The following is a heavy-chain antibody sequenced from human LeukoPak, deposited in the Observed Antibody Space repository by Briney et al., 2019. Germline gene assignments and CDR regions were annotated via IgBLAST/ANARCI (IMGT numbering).Heavy chain of an antibody. CDR2: INAGNGNT. Sequence: GASVKVSCKASGYTFTSYAMHWVRQAPGQRLEWMGWINAGNGNTKYSQKFQGRVTITRDTSASTAYMELSSLGSEDTAVYYCAKVKVGFGEMAYFDYWGQGTLVTVSS. D-gene: IGHD3-10*01. V-gene: IGHV1-3*01. CDR3: AKVKVGFGEMAYFDY. J-gene: IGHJ4*02. CDR1: GYTFTSYA.